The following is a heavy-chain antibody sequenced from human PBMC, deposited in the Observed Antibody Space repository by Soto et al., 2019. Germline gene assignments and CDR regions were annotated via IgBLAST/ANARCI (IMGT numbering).Heavy chain of an antibody. CDR2: ITVDGGST. J-gene: IGHJ3*02. Sequence: WLSLRLCCAAAGVTFNTFALTWVRQAPGKVLEWVSSITVDGGSTYYVDSLKVRFTVSRDNSKNTLYLQMDSLRAEDTAVYYCAKVVYERSVNDALDIWGQGTMVTVSS. V-gene: IGHV3-23*01. CDR1: GVTFNTFA. D-gene: IGHD3-22*01. CDR3: AKVVYERSVNDALDI.